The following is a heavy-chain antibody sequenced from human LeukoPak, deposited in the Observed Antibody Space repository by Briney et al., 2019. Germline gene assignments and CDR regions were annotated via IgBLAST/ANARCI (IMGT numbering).Heavy chain of an antibody. J-gene: IGHJ4*02. CDR1: GITVSNNY. CDR2: MYVGGRT. Sequence: GGSLRLSCAASGITVSNNYMSWVRQAPGKGLDWVSVMYVGGRTFYADSVQGRFTISRDNSKNTLYLQMNSLRAEDTAVYYCARGYYDSSGYYREYWGQGTLVTVSS. V-gene: IGHV3-53*01. CDR3: ARGYYDSSGYYREY. D-gene: IGHD3-22*01.